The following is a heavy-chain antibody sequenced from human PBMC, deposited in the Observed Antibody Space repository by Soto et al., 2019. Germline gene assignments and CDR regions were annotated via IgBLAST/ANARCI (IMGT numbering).Heavy chain of an antibody. CDR2: IKSKTDGGTT. D-gene: IGHD3-22*01. V-gene: IGHV3-15*07. Sequence: GGSLRLSCAASGFTFSNAWMNWVRQAPGKGLEWVGRIKSKTDGGTTDYAAPVKGRFTISRDDSKNTLYLQMNSLKTEDTAVYYCTTTTPRYYDSSGYSETYYYYGMDVWGQGTTVTVSS. J-gene: IGHJ6*02. CDR1: GFTFSNAW. CDR3: TTTTPRYYDSSGYSETYYYYGMDV.